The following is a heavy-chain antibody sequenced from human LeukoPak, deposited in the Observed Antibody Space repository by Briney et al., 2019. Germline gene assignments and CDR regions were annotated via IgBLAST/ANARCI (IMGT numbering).Heavy chain of an antibody. Sequence: GGSLRLSCAASGFTVSSNYMSWVRQAPGKGLEWVSVIYSDGSTDYADSVKGRFTISRDNSKNTLYLQMNSLRAEDTAVYYCAKEVGYRPGLGYWGQGTLVTVSS. D-gene: IGHD5-24*01. CDR3: AKEVGYRPGLGY. CDR1: GFTVSSNY. CDR2: IYSDGST. J-gene: IGHJ4*02. V-gene: IGHV3-66*01.